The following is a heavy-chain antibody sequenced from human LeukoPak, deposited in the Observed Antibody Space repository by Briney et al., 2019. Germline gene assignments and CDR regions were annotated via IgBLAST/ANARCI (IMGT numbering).Heavy chain of an antibody. Sequence: ASVKVSCKTSGYTFADYYLTWVRQAPGQGFEWLGWINPKTGVTKYAQNLLGRVTMTSDTSISTAYMELSRLTSDDTALYFCARDIILDSWGQGTLVTVSS. V-gene: IGHV1-2*02. J-gene: IGHJ5*01. CDR1: GYTFADYY. D-gene: IGHD1-14*01. CDR3: ARDIILDS. CDR2: INPKTGVT.